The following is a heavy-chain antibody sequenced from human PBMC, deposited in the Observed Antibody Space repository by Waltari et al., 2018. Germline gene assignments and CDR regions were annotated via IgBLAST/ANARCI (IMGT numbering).Heavy chain of an antibody. D-gene: IGHD5-18*01. Sequence: EVQLVESGGDLVQPGGSLRLSCAASGFTFSNYGMSWVRQAPGKGLEWVSGISGSGDNTNYADSVKGRFTISRDNSKNTLYLQMNSLRDEDTAAYYCAKDPQWDKALGSWGQGTLVTVSS. V-gene: IGHV3-23*04. CDR1: GFTFSNYG. CDR3: AKDPQWDKALGS. J-gene: IGHJ5*02. CDR2: ISGSGDNT.